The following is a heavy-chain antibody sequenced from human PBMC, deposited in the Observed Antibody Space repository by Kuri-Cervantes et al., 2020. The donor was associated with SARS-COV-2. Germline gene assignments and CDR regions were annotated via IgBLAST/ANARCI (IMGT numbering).Heavy chain of an antibody. CDR1: GFSLTTSGMC. J-gene: IGHJ4*02. CDR3: ARISTYYFDY. V-gene: IGHV4-30-2*01. CDR2: IYHSGST. Sequence: LVKPTQTLTLTCTFSGFSLTTSGMCVAWIRQPPGKGLEWIGYIYHSGSTYYNPSLKSRVTISVDRSKNQFSLKLSSVTAADTAVYYCARISTYYFDYWGQGTLVTVSS.